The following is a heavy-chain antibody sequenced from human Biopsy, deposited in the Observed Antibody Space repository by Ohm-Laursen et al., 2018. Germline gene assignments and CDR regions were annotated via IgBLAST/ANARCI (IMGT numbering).Heavy chain of an antibody. V-gene: IGHV1-69*01. CDR1: GAIFSNYA. J-gene: IGHJ5*02. CDR2: IIPLFGAP. D-gene: IGHD4-17*01. Sequence: SSVKVSCKASGAIFSNYAITWVRQAPGQGLEWMGGIIPLFGAPNYAQKLQGRLTITADESKSTTYMELSSLRSEDTAVYYCARLAQIYGDSPFDPWGQGTLVTVSS. CDR3: ARLAQIYGDSPFDP.